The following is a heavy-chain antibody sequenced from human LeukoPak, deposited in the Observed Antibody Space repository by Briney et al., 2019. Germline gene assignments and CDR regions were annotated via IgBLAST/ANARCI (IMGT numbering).Heavy chain of an antibody. V-gene: IGHV3-74*01. CDR1: GFTFSKNW. Sequence: PGGSLRLSCVASGFTFSKNWMHWVRQAPGKGLVWVSRIQGDGSNTNYADSVKGRFSISRDNSKNTLYLQMNSLRAEDTAVYFCAKGSAAGRPYYFDYWGQGTLVTVSS. CDR2: IQGDGSNT. CDR3: AKGSAAGRPYYFDY. J-gene: IGHJ4*02. D-gene: IGHD6-25*01.